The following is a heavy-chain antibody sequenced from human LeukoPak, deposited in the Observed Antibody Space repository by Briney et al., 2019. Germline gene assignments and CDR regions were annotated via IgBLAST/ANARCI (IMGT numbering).Heavy chain of an antibody. CDR2: IYYSGST. Sequence: SETLSLTCTVSGGSISSSSYYWGWIRQPPGKGLEWIGSIYYSGSTYYNPSLKSRVTISVDTSKNQFSLKLSSVTAADTAVYYCASPFLREWYPFWYRGQGTLVTVSS. CDR3: ASPFLREWYPFWY. V-gene: IGHV4-39*01. J-gene: IGHJ4*02. D-gene: IGHD3-3*01. CDR1: GGSISSSSYY.